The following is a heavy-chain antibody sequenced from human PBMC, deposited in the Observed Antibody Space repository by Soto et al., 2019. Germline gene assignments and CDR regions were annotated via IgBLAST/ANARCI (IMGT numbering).Heavy chain of an antibody. V-gene: IGHV3-7*01. Sequence: PASGFTFSSFWMSWVSQAPGKGLEWVANIKQDGREKYYVDSVRGRFSISRDNAKNSLFLQMNSLRAEDTAVYYCARRPYGDYGDSFAYWGQGTLVTVSS. J-gene: IGHJ4*02. CDR2: IKQDGREK. CDR3: ARRPYGDYGDSFAY. D-gene: IGHD4-17*01. CDR1: GFTFSSFW.